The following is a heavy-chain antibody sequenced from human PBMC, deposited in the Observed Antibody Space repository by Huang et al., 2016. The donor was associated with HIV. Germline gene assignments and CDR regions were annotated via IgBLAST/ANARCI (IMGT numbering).Heavy chain of an antibody. CDR3: ASSGYNVLDY. CDR2: ISGSSSTI. J-gene: IGHJ4*02. Sequence: EVQLVESGGGLVQPGGSLRLSCAASGFTFSSYSMNWVRQAPGKGLEWVSYISGSSSTIYYADSVKGRFTISRDNAKNSLYLQMNSLRAEDTAVYYCASSGYNVLDYWGQGTLVTVSS. D-gene: IGHD5-12*01. CDR1: GFTFSSYS. V-gene: IGHV3-48*01.